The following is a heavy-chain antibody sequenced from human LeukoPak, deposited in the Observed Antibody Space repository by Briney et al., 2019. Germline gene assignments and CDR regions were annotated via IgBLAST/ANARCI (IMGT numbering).Heavy chain of an antibody. Sequence: SETLSLTCTVSGYSISSGYYWGWIRQPPGKGLEWIGSIYHSGSTYYNPSLKSRVTISVDTSKNQFSLKLSSVTAADTAVYYCARYCSGGSCYSSSAFDIWGQGTMVTVSS. CDR3: ARYCSGGSCYSSSAFDI. CDR1: GYSISSGYY. CDR2: IYHSGST. J-gene: IGHJ3*02. D-gene: IGHD2-15*01. V-gene: IGHV4-38-2*02.